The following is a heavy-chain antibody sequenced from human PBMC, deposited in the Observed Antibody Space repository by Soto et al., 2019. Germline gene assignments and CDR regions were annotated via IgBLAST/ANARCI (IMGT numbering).Heavy chain of an antibody. J-gene: IGHJ4*02. Sequence: SETLSLTCTVSGGSISSGDYYWSWIRQPPGKGLEWIGYIYYSGSTYYNPSLKSRVTISVDTSKNQFSLKLSSVTAADTAVYYCARGLGVNYDFWSGFGYWGQGTLVTVSS. CDR1: GGSISSGDYY. V-gene: IGHV4-30-4*01. D-gene: IGHD3-3*01. CDR2: IYYSGST. CDR3: ARGLGVNYDFWSGFGY.